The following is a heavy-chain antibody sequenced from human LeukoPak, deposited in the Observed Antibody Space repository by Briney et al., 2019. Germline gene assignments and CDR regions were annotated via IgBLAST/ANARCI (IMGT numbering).Heavy chain of an antibody. V-gene: IGHV3-48*04. CDR2: IDSSSITI. Sequence: GGSLRLSCAASGFTFSSYSLNWIRQAPGKGLEWVSFIDSSSITIYYADSVKGRFTISRDNAEKSLYLQMNSLRAEDTAVYYCARDRGGSYSAIDYWGQGTLVTVSS. J-gene: IGHJ4*02. CDR3: ARDRGGSYSAIDY. CDR1: GFTFSSYS. D-gene: IGHD2-15*01.